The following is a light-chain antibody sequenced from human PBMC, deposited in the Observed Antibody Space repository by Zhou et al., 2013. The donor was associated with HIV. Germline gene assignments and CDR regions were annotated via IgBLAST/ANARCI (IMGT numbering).Light chain of an antibody. Sequence: DIQMTQSPSTLSASVGDRVTITCRASQSISSCLAWYQQKPGKAPKLLIYKASSLESGVPSRFSGSGSGTEFTLTISSLQLEDFATYFCLQHNSLPQTFGQGTKVEIK. J-gene: IGKJ1*01. CDR2: KAS. CDR3: LQHNSLPQT. CDR1: QSISSC. V-gene: IGKV1-5*03.